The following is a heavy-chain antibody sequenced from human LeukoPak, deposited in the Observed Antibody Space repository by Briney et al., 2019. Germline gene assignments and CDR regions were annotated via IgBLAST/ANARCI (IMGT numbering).Heavy chain of an antibody. CDR1: GGSFSGYY. V-gene: IGHV4-34*01. D-gene: IGHD3-9*01. Sequence: SETLSLTCAVYGGSFSGYYWSWIRQPPGKGLEWIGEINHSGSTNYNPSLKSRVTISVDTSKNQFSLKLSSVTAADTAVYYCARSMGDFDILTCSLVDYWGQGTLVTVSS. J-gene: IGHJ4*02. CDR2: INHSGST. CDR3: ARSMGDFDILTCSLVDY.